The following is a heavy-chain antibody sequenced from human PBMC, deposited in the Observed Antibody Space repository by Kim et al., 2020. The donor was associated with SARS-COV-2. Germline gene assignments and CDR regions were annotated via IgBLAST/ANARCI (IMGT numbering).Heavy chain of an antibody. CDR2: ISPNNGGT. J-gene: IGHJ4*02. D-gene: IGHD6-13*01. Sequence: ASVKVSCKASGYTFTGYYMQWVRQAPGQGLEWMGWISPNNGGTNYALKFQGRVTMTRDTSISTAYMELRRLRSDDTAVYYCARATGYSKLDYWGQGTLVTVSS. CDR3: ARATGYSKLDY. CDR1: GYTFTGYY. V-gene: IGHV1-2*02.